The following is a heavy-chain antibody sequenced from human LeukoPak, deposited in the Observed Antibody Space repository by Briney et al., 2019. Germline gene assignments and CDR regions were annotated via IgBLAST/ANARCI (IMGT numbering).Heavy chain of an antibody. J-gene: IGHJ6*02. CDR1: GGSLSSYY. CDR2: IYYSGST. D-gene: IGHD3-9*01. Sequence: PSETLSLTCTVSGGSLSSYYWGWIRQPPGKGLEWIGSIYYSGSTYYNPSLKSGVTISVDTSKNQFSLKLSSVTAADTAVYYCARQSSDILTGYYRGPYYYYGMDVWGQGTTVTVSS. V-gene: IGHV4-39*01. CDR3: ARQSSDILTGYYRGPYYYYGMDV.